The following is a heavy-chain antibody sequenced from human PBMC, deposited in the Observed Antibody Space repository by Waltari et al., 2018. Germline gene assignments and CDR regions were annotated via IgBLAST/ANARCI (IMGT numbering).Heavy chain of an antibody. J-gene: IGHJ3*02. CDR1: GFTFSSYG. Sequence: QVQLVESGGGVVQPGRSLRLSCAASGFTFSSYGMPWVAVIWYDGSNKYYADSVKGRFTISRDNSKNTLYLQMNSLRAEDTAVYYCARVSGYSSGWYKGEGDAFDIWGQGTMVTVSS. CDR3: ARVSGYSSGWYKGEGDAFDI. CDR2: IWYDGSNK. D-gene: IGHD6-19*01. V-gene: IGHV3-33*01.